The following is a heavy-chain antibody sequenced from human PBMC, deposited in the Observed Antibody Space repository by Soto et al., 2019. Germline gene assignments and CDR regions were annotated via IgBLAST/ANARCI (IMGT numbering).Heavy chain of an antibody. D-gene: IGHD2-2*01. J-gene: IGHJ5*02. CDR3: AKDRRYCSSTSCYSWFDP. Sequence: QVQLVESGGGVVQPGRSLRLSCAASGFTFSSYGMHWVRQAPGKGLEWVAVISYDGSNKYYADSVKGRFTISGDNSKNTLYLQRNSLRAEDTAVYYCAKDRRYCSSTSCYSWFDPWGQGTLVTVSS. V-gene: IGHV3-30*18. CDR2: ISYDGSNK. CDR1: GFTFSSYG.